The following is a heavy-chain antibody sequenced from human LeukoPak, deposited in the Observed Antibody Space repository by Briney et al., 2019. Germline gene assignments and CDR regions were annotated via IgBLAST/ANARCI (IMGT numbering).Heavy chain of an antibody. CDR2: VNQDGTEK. V-gene: IGHV3-7*01. CDR3: ARSKAGGY. J-gene: IGHJ4*02. Sequence: GGSLRLSCAASGFTFNKYWMMWVRQAPGEGLEWVANVNQDGTEKYYVDSVKGRFNISRDNAKNSLYLHMNSLRAEDTAAYSCARSKAGGYWGQGTLVIVST. D-gene: IGHD3-10*01. CDR1: GFTFNKYW.